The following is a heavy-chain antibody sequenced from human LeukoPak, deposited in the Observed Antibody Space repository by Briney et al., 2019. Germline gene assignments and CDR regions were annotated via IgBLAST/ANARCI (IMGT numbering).Heavy chain of an antibody. Sequence: GASVKVSCKASGGTFSSYAISWVRQAPGQGLEWMGWINPNSGGTNYAQKFQGRVTMTRDTSISTAYMELSRLRSDDTAVYYCASPIGGDYYFDYWGQGTLVTVSS. CDR2: INPNSGGT. CDR3: ASPIGGDYYFDY. J-gene: IGHJ4*02. V-gene: IGHV1-2*02. D-gene: IGHD2-21*02. CDR1: GGTFSSYA.